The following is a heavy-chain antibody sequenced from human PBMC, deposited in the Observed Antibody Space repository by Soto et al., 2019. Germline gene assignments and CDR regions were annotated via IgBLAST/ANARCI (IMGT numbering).Heavy chain of an antibody. CDR3: ARGGLGYYDILARLKYYSGMAV. V-gene: IGHV4-34*01. D-gene: IGHD3-9*01. J-gene: IGHJ6*02. CDR1: GGSFSGYY. Sequence: SETLSLTCAVYGGSFSGYYWSWIRQRPGKGLEWIGEINHRGSTNYNPSLKRRVTISVDTSKNQFSLKLRSVTAADTPAYYCARGGLGYYDILARLKYYSGMAVWAPGTTVT. CDR2: INHRGST.